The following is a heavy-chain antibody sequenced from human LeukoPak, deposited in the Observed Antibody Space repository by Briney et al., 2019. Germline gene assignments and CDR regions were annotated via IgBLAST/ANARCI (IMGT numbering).Heavy chain of an antibody. CDR1: GGSISSYY. CDR3: ARSVPRITIFGVVVPDDAFDI. V-gene: IGHV4-59*08. D-gene: IGHD3-3*01. Sequence: SETLSLTCTVSGGSISSYYWSWIRQPPGKGLEWIGYIYYSGSTNYNPSLKSRVTISVGTSKNQFSLKLSSVTAADTAVYYCARSVPRITIFGVVVPDDAFDIWGQGTMVTVSS. J-gene: IGHJ3*02. CDR2: IYYSGST.